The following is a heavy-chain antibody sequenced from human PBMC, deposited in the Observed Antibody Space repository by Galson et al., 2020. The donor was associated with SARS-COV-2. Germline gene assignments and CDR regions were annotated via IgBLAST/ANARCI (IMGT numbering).Heavy chain of an antibody. J-gene: IGHJ2*01. CDR3: ARQGVNMIVLVTVPGWYFDL. CDR2: VYPSGTT. Sequence: SETLSLTCTVSGYSVSTTHYWGRVRQPPGRGLEWIGSVYPSGTTYYNPSPQSRVTTSVDTSKNQFSLRLDSVTAADTALYYCARQGVNMIVLVTVPGWYFDLWGRGTLVTVSS. CDR1: GYSVSTTHY. V-gene: IGHV4-38-2*02. D-gene: IGHD3-22*01.